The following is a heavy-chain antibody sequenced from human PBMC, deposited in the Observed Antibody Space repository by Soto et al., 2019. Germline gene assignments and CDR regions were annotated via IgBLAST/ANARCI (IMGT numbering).Heavy chain of an antibody. V-gene: IGHV3-23*01. Sequence: GGSLRLSCAASGFTFSSYAMSWVRQAPGKGLEWVSAISGSGGSTYYADSVKGRFTISRDNSKNTLYLQMNSRRAEDTAVYYCAKGSRYYDSSGYYYDVLHYFDYWGQGTLVTVSS. D-gene: IGHD3-22*01. CDR2: ISGSGGST. J-gene: IGHJ4*02. CDR3: AKGSRYYDSSGYYYDVLHYFDY. CDR1: GFTFSSYA.